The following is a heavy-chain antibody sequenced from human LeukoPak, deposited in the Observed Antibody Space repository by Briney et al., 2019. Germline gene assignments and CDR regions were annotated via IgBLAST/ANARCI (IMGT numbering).Heavy chain of an antibody. CDR2: ISGGGGSA. D-gene: IGHD2-2*01. Sequence: GGSLRLSCAASGFNFSSYDMSWVRQAPGKGLEWVSAISGGGGSAYYADSVKGRFTISRDNSKNTLYLQMNSLRAEDTAVYYCAKLIVPAAPRDYWGQGTLVTVSS. V-gene: IGHV3-23*01. J-gene: IGHJ4*02. CDR3: AKLIVPAAPRDY. CDR1: GFNFSSYD.